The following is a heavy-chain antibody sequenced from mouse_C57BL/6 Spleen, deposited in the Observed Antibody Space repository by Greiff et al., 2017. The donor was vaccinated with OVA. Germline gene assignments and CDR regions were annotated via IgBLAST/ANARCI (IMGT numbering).Heavy chain of an antibody. D-gene: IGHD4-1*01. V-gene: IGHV2-2*01. CDR2: IWSGGST. CDR3: ARQLLTGFDY. CDR1: GFSLTSYG. J-gene: IGHJ2*01. Sequence: QVQLQQSGPGLVQPSQSLSITCTVSGFSLTSYGVHWVRQSPGKGLEWLGVIWSGGSTAYNAAFISRLSISKDNSKSQVFFKMHSLQADDAAIYYCARQLLTGFDYWGQGTTLTVSS.